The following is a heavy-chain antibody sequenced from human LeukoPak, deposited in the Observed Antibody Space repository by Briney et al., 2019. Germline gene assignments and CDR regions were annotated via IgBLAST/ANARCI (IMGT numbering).Heavy chain of an antibody. J-gene: IGHJ5*02. V-gene: IGHV4-34*01. Sequence: SETLSLTCAVYGGSLSGYYWSWIRQPPGKGLEWIGEINHSGSTNYNTTIKSRVTISVNTSKNQSSLKLSSVTAADTSVYYCAKQGYYDIFVGYYKRRGGFDPWGQGTLVTVSS. CDR2: INHSGST. CDR3: AKQGYYDIFVGYYKRRGGFDP. D-gene: IGHD3-9*01. CDR1: GGSLSGYY.